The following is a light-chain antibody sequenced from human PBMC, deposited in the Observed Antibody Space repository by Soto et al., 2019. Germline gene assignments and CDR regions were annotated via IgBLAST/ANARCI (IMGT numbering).Light chain of an antibody. V-gene: IGKV3-20*01. CDR1: QRVSNSY. Sequence: EIVLTQSPGTLSLSPGERVTLYCKASQRVSNSYLAWYQQRPGQAPRLLIYGAFSRATDAPDRFSGSESGTEFTLTIDRLAPEDSAVYFCQQYATSPRKFGQGTKVEVK. CDR3: QQYATSPRK. CDR2: GAF. J-gene: IGKJ1*01.